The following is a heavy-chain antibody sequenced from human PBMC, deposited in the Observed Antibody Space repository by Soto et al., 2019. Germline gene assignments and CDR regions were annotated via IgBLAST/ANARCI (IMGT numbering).Heavy chain of an antibody. J-gene: IGHJ6*02. D-gene: IGHD3-10*01. CDR3: ARGGFWFGELPNYYYYGMDV. Sequence: SETLSLTCSVSGGSINSYWWSWVRQPPGKGLEWIGEIYHSGSTNYNPSLKSRVTISVDKSKNQFSLKLSSVTAADTAVYYCARGGFWFGELPNYYYYGMDVWGQGTTVTVSS. CDR2: IYHSGST. CDR1: GGSINSYW. V-gene: IGHV4-4*02.